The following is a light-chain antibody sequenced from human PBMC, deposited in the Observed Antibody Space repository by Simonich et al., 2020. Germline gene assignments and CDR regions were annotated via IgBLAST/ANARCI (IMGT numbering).Light chain of an antibody. V-gene: IGLV2-8*01. CDR1: SGDVGSYNL. Sequence: QSALTQPASVPGSPGKPFTISCTETSGDVGSYNLVSWSQQHPAKAPKLMIYEVSKRPSGVPDRFSGSKSGTTASLTVSGLQAEDEADYYCSSYAGSNNLRVFGGGTKLTVL. CDR3: SSYAGSNNLRV. CDR2: EVS. J-gene: IGLJ3*02.